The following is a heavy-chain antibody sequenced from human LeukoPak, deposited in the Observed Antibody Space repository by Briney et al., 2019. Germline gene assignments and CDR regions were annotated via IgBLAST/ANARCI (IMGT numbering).Heavy chain of an antibody. CDR2: INSDGSST. J-gene: IGHJ1*01. CDR1: GFGVSVYY. V-gene: IGHV3-74*01. CDR3: AGTRRAEYFQH. Sequence: GGSLRLSCAVSGFGVSVYYMTWVRQAPGRGLVWVSRINSDGSSTSYADSVKGRFTISRDNGKNTLYLQMNSLRAEDTAVYYCAGTRRAEYFQHWGQGTLVTVSS.